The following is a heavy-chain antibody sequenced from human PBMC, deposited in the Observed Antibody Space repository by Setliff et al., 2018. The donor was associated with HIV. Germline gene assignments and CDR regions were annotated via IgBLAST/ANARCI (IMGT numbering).Heavy chain of an antibody. D-gene: IGHD3-3*01. V-gene: IGHV3-53*01. CDR3: ARGVPHNFWSGYFEDYYYYAMDV. J-gene: IGHJ6*02. CDR2: IYSGGST. CDR1: GFTVSSNY. Sequence: GGSLRLSCAASGFTVSSNYMSWVRQAPGKGLEWVSVIYSGGSTYYADSVKGRFTISRDNAKNSLYLQMNSLRAEDTAVYYCARGVPHNFWSGYFEDYYYYAMDVWGQGTTVTVSS.